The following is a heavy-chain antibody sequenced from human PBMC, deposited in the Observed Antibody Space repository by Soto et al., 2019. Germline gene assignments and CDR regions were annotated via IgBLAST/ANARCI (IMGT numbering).Heavy chain of an antibody. J-gene: IGHJ4*02. Sequence: PSETLSLTCTVSGGSISGYYWSWIRQPPGKGLEWIGYIYYSGSTNYNPSLKSRLTISVDTSKNQFSLKLSSMTAADTAVYYCARAGWRDSSGYYWDYWGQGTLVTVSS. CDR1: GGSISGYY. D-gene: IGHD3-22*01. CDR2: IYYSGST. CDR3: ARAGWRDSSGYYWDY. V-gene: IGHV4-59*01.